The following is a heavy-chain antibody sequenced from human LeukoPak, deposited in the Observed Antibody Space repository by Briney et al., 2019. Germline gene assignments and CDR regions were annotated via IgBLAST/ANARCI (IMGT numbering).Heavy chain of an antibody. CDR1: GYTFTSHD. V-gene: IGHV1-8*01. Sequence: ASVKVSCKASGYTFTSHDINWVRQATGQGLEWMGWMNPNSGNTGYAQKFQGRVTMTRNTSISTAYMELSSLRSEDTAVYYCARAETYDFWSGYNDYYYGMDVWGQGTTVTVSS. CDR2: MNPNSGNT. J-gene: IGHJ6*02. D-gene: IGHD3-3*01. CDR3: ARAETYDFWSGYNDYYYGMDV.